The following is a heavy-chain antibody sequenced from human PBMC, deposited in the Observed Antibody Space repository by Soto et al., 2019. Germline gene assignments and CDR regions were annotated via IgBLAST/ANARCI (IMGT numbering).Heavy chain of an antibody. CDR2: INPNSGGT. CDR3: VRALAARTGDFDY. V-gene: IGHV1-2*04. Sequence: ASVKVSCKASGYTFTGYYMHWVRQAPGQGLEWMGWINPNSGGTNYAQKFQGWVTMTRDTSISTAYMELSRLRSDDTAVYYCVRALAARTGDFDYWGQGTLVTVSS. CDR1: GYTFTGYY. J-gene: IGHJ4*02. D-gene: IGHD6-6*01.